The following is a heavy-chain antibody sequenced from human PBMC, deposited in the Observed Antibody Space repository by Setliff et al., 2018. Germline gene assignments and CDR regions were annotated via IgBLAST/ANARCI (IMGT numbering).Heavy chain of an antibody. J-gene: IGHJ1*01. CDR3: AGQGRFYDRSVFVEYFQH. D-gene: IGHD3-22*01. CDR1: GGSISSDY. V-gene: IGHV4-59*08. CDR2: FYHSASS. Sequence: SETLSLTCNVSGGSISSDYWSWIRQPPGKALEWIGYFYHSASSNYNPSLKGRVTMSADTSKNQLYLSLTSVSVADTAMYYCAGQGRFYDRSVFVEYFQHWGQGALVTVSS.